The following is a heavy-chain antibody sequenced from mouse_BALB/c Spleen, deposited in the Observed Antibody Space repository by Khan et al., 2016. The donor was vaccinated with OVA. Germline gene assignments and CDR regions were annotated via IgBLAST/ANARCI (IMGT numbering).Heavy chain of an antibody. CDR3: ARGGNGFDY. V-gene: IGHV1S137*01. J-gene: IGHJ2*01. Sequence: QVQLQQSGPEVVRPGVSVKFSCKGSGYTFTDYVMHGVKQSHAKSLEWIGIISNYKGYLNYNQKLKAKATMTVDKSSSPAYMELARLTSEDSAIYYCARGGNGFDYWGKGTTLTVSS. CDR2: ISNYKGYL. D-gene: IGHD2-1*01. CDR1: GYTFTDYV.